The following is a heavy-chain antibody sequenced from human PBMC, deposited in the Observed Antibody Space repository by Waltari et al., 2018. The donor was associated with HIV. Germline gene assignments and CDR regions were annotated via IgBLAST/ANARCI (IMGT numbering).Heavy chain of an antibody. CDR3: ATYCSSTSCYEDY. CDR1: GFTFSSYG. V-gene: IGHV3-30*03. CDR2: ISNDGSNK. Sequence: QVQLVESGGGVVQPGRSLRLSCAASGFTFSSYGMPWVRQAPGKGRDGVAVISNDGSNKYYAESGKGRFTISRDNSKNTLYLQMNSLRAEDTAVYYCATYCSSTSCYEDYWGQGTLVTVSS. D-gene: IGHD2-2*01. J-gene: IGHJ4*02.